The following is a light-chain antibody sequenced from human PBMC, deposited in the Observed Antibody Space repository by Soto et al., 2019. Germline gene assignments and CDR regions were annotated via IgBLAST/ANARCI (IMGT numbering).Light chain of an antibody. CDR3: QQYTKWPLT. CDR2: HAS. CDR1: QSVYSN. Sequence: EIVMTQSPATLSVSPGERATLSCRASQSVYSNLAWYQQKPGQAPLLLIYHASTRATGIPGRFSGGGSGTEFTLTISSLQSEDFAVYYCQQYTKWPLTFGGGTKVEIK. J-gene: IGKJ4*01. V-gene: IGKV3-15*01.